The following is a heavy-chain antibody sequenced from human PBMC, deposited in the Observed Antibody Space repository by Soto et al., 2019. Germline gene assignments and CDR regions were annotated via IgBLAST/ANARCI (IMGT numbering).Heavy chain of an antibody. D-gene: IGHD6-19*01. V-gene: IGHV4-34*01. J-gene: IGHJ5*02. CDR3: ARGRGIAVARRWFDP. CDR1: GGSFSGYY. Sequence: QVQLQQWGAGLLKPSETLSLTCAVYGGSFSGYYWSWIRQPPGKGLEWIGEINHSGSTNYNPSLKSRVTISVDTSKYQFSLKLSSVTAADTAVYYCARGRGIAVARRWFDPWGQGTLVTVSS. CDR2: INHSGST.